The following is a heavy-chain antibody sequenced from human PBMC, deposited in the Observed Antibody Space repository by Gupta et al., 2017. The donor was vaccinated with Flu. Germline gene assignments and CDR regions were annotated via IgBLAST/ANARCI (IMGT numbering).Heavy chain of an antibody. J-gene: IGHJ4*02. D-gene: IGHD6-19*01. CDR3: ARLDSGWHGLDY. Sequence: KFQGRVTITRDTAATTVYMELSSLRSEDTAVYYCARLDSGWHGLDYWGQGTLVTVSS. V-gene: IGHV1-3*01.